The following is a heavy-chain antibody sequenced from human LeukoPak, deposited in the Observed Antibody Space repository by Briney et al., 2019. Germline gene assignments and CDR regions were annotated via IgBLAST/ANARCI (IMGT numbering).Heavy chain of an antibody. Sequence: PGGSLGLSCAASGLPFSHSGMHWVRPAPGKGLEWVAFIRYDGSNKYYADSVKGRFTISRDNSKNALYLQMNSLRGEDTAVYYCFGITVTDVPYWGQGTLVTVSS. J-gene: IGHJ4*02. CDR3: FGITVTDVPY. CDR2: IRYDGSNK. CDR1: GLPFSHSG. D-gene: IGHD1-7*01. V-gene: IGHV3-30*02.